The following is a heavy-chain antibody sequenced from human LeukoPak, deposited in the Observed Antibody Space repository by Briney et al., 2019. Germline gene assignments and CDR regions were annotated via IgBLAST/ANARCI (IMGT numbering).Heavy chain of an antibody. D-gene: IGHD3-10*01. V-gene: IGHV3-20*04. CDR1: GFTFEDYG. Sequence: GSLRLSCAASGFTFEDYGMSWARQVPGKGLEWASGINWSGATTGYVDSVRGRFTISRDTAKKSLYLQMNSLRAEDTALYYCARGYGSGMDVWGKGTTVTVSS. CDR2: INWSGATT. J-gene: IGHJ6*04. CDR3: ARGYGSGMDV.